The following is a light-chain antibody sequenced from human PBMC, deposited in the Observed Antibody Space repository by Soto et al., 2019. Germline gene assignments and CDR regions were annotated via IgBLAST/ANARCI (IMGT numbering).Light chain of an antibody. V-gene: IGKV1-27*01. Sequence: DIQMTQSPSSLSASVGDRVTITCRASQGIRNYLAWYQQRPGKVPTLLIYAASTLQSGVPSRFSGSGSGTHVTLTISSLQPEDVATYYCQKYNSAPLTFGQGTRLEIK. J-gene: IGKJ5*01. CDR1: QGIRNY. CDR2: AAS. CDR3: QKYNSAPLT.